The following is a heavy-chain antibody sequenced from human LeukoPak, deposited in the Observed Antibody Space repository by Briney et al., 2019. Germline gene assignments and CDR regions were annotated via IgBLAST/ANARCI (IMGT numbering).Heavy chain of an antibody. Sequence: ASVKVSCKTSGYTFTTYVFNWVRQAPGQGLEWMGWISAYNGNTNYAQNLQGRVTMTTDTSTSTAYMEVRSLRSDDTAVYYCARSLIDYGGSYDAFDIWGQGTMVTISS. CDR1: GYTFTTYV. J-gene: IGHJ3*02. V-gene: IGHV1-18*01. CDR2: ISAYNGNT. D-gene: IGHD4-23*01. CDR3: ARSLIDYGGSYDAFDI.